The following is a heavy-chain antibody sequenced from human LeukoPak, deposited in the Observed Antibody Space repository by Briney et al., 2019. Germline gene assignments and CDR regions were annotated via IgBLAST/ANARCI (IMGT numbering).Heavy chain of an antibody. V-gene: IGHV4-4*07. Sequence: SETLSHTCTVSGGSISSYYWSWIRQPAGKGLEWIGRIYTSGSTNYNPSLKSRVTMSVDTSKNQFSLKLSSVTAADTAVYYCARELSLYYYYGMDVWGQGTTVTVSS. J-gene: IGHJ6*02. CDR3: ARELSLYYYYGMDV. CDR2: IYTSGST. D-gene: IGHD3-10*01. CDR1: GGSISSYY.